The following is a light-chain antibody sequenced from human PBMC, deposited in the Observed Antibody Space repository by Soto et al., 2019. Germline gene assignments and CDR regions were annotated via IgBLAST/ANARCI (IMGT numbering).Light chain of an antibody. Sequence: DIVMPQSPLSLIVTPGEPASISCRSSESLLHNNGYSYLDWYLQKPGQSPQLLINLSSYRASGVPDRFGGSGSGIDFSRKVSRVEAEGVGVYYCMQALQSPWTFGQGNKVEI. J-gene: IGKJ1*01. CDR1: ESLLHNNGYSY. CDR3: MQALQSPWT. CDR2: LSS. V-gene: IGKV2-28*01.